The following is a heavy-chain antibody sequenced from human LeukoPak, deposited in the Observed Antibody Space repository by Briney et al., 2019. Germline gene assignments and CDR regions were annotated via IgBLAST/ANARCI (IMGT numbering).Heavy chain of an antibody. CDR1: GFTFSSNA. Sequence: GGSLRLSCAASGFTFSSNAMSWVRQAPGKGLEWVSATSGSGGSTYYADSVRGRFTISRDNAKNSLYLQMNSLRAEDTAVYYCAREAVCSGGSCYSFYYYYMDVWGKGTTVTVSS. CDR2: TSGSGGST. CDR3: AREAVCSGGSCYSFYYYYMDV. V-gene: IGHV3-23*01. J-gene: IGHJ6*03. D-gene: IGHD2-15*01.